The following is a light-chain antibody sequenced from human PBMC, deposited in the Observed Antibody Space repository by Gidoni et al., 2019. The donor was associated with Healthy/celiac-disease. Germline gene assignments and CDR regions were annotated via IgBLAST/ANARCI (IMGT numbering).Light chain of an antibody. Sequence: AIQLTQSPSSLSASVGDRVTITCRASQDISSALAGYQQKPGKAPKLLLYYASSLESGVPSRFSGSGSGTDFTLTISSLQPEDFATYYCQQFNSYPQTFGQGTKVEIK. CDR3: QQFNSYPQT. V-gene: IGKV1-13*02. J-gene: IGKJ1*01. CDR1: QDISSA. CDR2: YAS.